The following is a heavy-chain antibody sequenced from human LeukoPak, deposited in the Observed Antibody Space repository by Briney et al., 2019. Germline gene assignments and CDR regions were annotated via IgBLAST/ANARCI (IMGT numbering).Heavy chain of an antibody. J-gene: IGHJ4*02. CDR1: GFTFSSSW. D-gene: IGHD6-13*01. Sequence: GGSLRLSCAASGFTFSSSWMSWVRQAPGKGLEWVAVVSYDGSNKYYADSVKGRFTVSRDNSKNTLYVQMNSLRAEDTAVYYCARDGEVSSSWPGDFDYWGQGTLVTVSS. CDR3: ARDGEVSSSWPGDFDY. CDR2: VSYDGSNK. V-gene: IGHV3-30-3*01.